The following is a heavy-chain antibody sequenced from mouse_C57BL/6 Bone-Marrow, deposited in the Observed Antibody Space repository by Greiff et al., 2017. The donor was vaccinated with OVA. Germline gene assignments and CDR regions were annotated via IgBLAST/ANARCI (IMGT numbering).Heavy chain of an antibody. J-gene: IGHJ1*03. Sequence: EVKLVESGGGLVQPGGSLSLSCAASGFTFTDYYMSWVRQPPGKALEWLGFIRNKANGYTTEYSASVKGRFTISRDNSQSILYLQMNALRAEDSATYYCARSRPNWDWYFDVWGTGTTVTVSS. CDR3: ARSRPNWDWYFDV. D-gene: IGHD4-1*01. CDR2: IRNKANGYTT. CDR1: GFTFTDYY. V-gene: IGHV7-3*01.